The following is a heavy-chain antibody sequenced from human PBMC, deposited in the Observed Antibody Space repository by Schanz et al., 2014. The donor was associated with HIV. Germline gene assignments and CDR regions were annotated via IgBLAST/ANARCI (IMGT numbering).Heavy chain of an antibody. D-gene: IGHD2-15*01. CDR1: GFTFDDYA. CDR2: MSWNRGKI. V-gene: IGHV3-9*01. J-gene: IGHJ4*02. Sequence: EAHLVESGGGLVQPGRSLRLSCAASGFTFDDYAMHWVRQGPGKGLEWVAGMSWNRGKIGYADSVKGRFTISRDNANNFLYLQMNSLRVEDTAVYYCAKDTFELRNSGVFDWWGQGTLVTVSS. CDR3: AKDTFELRNSGVFDW.